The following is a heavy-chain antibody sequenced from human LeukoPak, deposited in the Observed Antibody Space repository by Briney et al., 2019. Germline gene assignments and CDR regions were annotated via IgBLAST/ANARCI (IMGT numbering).Heavy chain of an antibody. CDR3: ATYTHWVAGDV. D-gene: IGHD3-16*01. J-gene: IGHJ6*02. V-gene: IGHV3-7*01. CDR2: MNQDGSAK. CDR1: GFTFSDSW. Sequence: GGSLRLSCAASGFTFSDSWKSWVRQAPGKGLEWVANMNQDGSAKGYVDSVKGRFTISRDNARNSLYLQMSSLRPEDTAVYYCATYTHWVAGDVWGQGTTVTVSS.